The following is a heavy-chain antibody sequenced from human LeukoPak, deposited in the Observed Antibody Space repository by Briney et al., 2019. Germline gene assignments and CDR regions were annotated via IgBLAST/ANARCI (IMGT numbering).Heavy chain of an antibody. D-gene: IGHD5-12*01. V-gene: IGHV3-9*01. CDR2: ISWNTGSGSV. CDR3: AKDFSGYDFGAFDI. J-gene: IGHJ3*02. Sequence: PGGSLRLSCIASGVKFENYAMHWVRQAPGKGLEWVSGISWNTGSGSVAYANSVQGRFSISRDNSKNTLYLQMNSLRAEDTAVYYCAKDFSGYDFGAFDIWGQGTMVTVSS. CDR1: GVKFENYA.